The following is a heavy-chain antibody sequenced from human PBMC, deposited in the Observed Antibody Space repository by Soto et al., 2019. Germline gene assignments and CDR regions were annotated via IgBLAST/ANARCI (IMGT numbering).Heavy chain of an antibody. CDR3: ARENGVVRYGMDV. CDR1: GGSLSSGDYY. V-gene: IGHV4-30-4*01. J-gene: IGHJ6*02. CDR2: IYYSGSP. Sequence: QMQLQESGPGLVKPSQTLSLTCTVSGGSLSSGDYYWSWIRQPPGKGLEWIGYIYYSGSPYYNPSLKSRLTISVDTSENQYSLKLHSVTGADTAVYYCARENGVVRYGMDVWGQGTTVTVSS. D-gene: IGHD3-10*01.